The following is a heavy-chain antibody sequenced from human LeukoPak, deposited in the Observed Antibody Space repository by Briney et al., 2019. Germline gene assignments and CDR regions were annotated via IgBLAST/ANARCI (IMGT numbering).Heavy chain of an antibody. J-gene: IGHJ4*02. CDR2: IDPNSGDT. V-gene: IGHV1-2*02. CDR1: GYSFTGYF. D-gene: IGHD3-22*01. Sequence: ASVKVSCKASGYSFTGYFIHWVRQAPGQGLEWMGCIDPNSGDTKYAQKFQGRISMPRDTSTRTAYMELSRLRSDDTAVYFCARSGSTGYSLDYWGQGTLVTVSS. CDR3: ARSGSTGYSLDY.